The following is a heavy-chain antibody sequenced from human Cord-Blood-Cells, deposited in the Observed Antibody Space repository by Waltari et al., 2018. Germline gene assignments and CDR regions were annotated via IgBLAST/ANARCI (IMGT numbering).Heavy chain of an antibody. J-gene: IGHJ4*02. CDR2: IYYSGST. V-gene: IGHV4-39*01. Sequence: QLQLQESGPGLVKPSETLSLTCTVSGGSISSSSYYWGWIRRHPGKGLEWIGSIYYSGSTYYNPSLKSRVTISVDTSKNQFALKLSSVAAADTAVYYCARSRNFDYWGQGTLVTVSA. CDR1: GGSISSSSYY. D-gene: IGHD6-6*01. CDR3: ARSRNFDY.